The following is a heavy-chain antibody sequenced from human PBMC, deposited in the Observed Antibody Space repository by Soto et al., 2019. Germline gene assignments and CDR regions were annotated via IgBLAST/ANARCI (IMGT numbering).Heavy chain of an antibody. CDR1: GGTFSSYA. CDR2: IIPIFGTA. CDR3: ASQGRMGVTANDAFDI. J-gene: IGHJ3*02. V-gene: IGHV1-69*12. Sequence: QVQLVQSGAEVKKPGSSVKVSCKASGGTFSSYAISWVRQAPGQGLEWMGGIIPIFGTANYAQKFQGRVTITAEEYTRTASMELGSLRSEDTAVYYCASQGRMGVTANDAFDIWGQGTMVTVSS. D-gene: IGHD2-21*02.